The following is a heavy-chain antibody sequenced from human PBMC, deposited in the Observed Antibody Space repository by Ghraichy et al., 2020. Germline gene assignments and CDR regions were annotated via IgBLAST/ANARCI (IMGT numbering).Heavy chain of an antibody. D-gene: IGHD5-18*01. CDR1: GFTFSSYS. V-gene: IGHV3-21*01. CDR2: ISSSSSYI. CDR3: ARELRGYSYGSSFYGMDV. J-gene: IGHJ6*02. Sequence: GGSLRLSCAASGFTFSSYSMNWVRQAPGKGLEWVSSISSSSSYIYYADSVKGRFTISRDNAKNSLYLQMNSLRAEDTAVYYCARELRGYSYGSSFYGMDVWGQGTTVTVSS.